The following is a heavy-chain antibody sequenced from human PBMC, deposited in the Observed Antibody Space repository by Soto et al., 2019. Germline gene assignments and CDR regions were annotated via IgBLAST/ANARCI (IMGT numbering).Heavy chain of an antibody. CDR2: ISAYNGNT. J-gene: IGHJ6*02. V-gene: IGHV1-18*01. Sequence: VKVSCKASGYTFTSYGISWVRQAPGQGLEWMGWISAYNGNTNYAQKLQGRVTMTTDTSTSTAYMELRSLRSDDTAVYYCARIPRYYDFWSGYHGASSDYYYYGMDVWGQGTTVTVSS. CDR3: ARIPRYYDFWSGYHGASSDYYYYGMDV. CDR1: GYTFTSYG. D-gene: IGHD3-3*01.